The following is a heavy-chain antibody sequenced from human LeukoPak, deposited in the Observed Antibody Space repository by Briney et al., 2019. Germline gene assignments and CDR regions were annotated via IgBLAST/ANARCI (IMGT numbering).Heavy chain of an antibody. J-gene: IGHJ6*03. D-gene: IGHD5-18*01. Sequence: GGSLRLSCAASGFTFSSYAMSWVRQAPGKGLEWVSAISGSGGGTYYADSVKGRFTISRDNSKNTLYLQMNSLRAEDTAVYYCAKDRVLGYSYGYGDYYYYMDVWGKGTTVTVSS. CDR2: ISGSGGGT. CDR3: AKDRVLGYSYGYGDYYYYMDV. V-gene: IGHV3-23*01. CDR1: GFTFSSYA.